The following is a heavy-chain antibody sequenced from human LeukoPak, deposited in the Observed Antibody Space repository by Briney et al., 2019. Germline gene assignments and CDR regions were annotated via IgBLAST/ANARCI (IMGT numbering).Heavy chain of an antibody. Sequence: GGSLRLSCAASGFTFSDYYMSWIRQAPGKGLEWVSYISSSGSTIYYADSVKGRFTISRDNAKNSLYLQMNGLRAEDTAVYYCARAPTTKTGTKDYYYYGMDVWGQGTTVTVSS. CDR2: ISSSGSTI. CDR3: ARAPTTKTGTKDYYYYGMDV. CDR1: GFTFSDYY. D-gene: IGHD1-1*01. J-gene: IGHJ6*02. V-gene: IGHV3-11*01.